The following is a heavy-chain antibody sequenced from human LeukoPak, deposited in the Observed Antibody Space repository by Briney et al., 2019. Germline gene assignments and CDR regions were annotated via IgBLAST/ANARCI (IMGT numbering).Heavy chain of an antibody. V-gene: IGHV3-66*01. CDR1: GLTFSTSG. D-gene: IGHD4-17*01. CDR3: ASYYGDPLFDS. Sequence: PGGTLRLSCAASGLTFSTSGMSWVRQAPGKGLEWVSVIYSGGSTYYADSVKGRFTISRDNSKNTLYLQMNSLRAEDTAVYYCASYYGDPLFDSWGQGTLVTVSS. J-gene: IGHJ4*02. CDR2: IYSGGST.